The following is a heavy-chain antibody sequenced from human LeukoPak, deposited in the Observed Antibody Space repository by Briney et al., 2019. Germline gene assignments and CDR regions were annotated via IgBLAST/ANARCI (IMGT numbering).Heavy chain of an antibody. CDR3: ARDNSVGDIAWWFDP. CDR1: GYTFTSYY. J-gene: IGHJ5*02. CDR2: ISPSGAST. Sequence: ASVKVSCKASGYTFTSYYMHWVRQAPGQGPEWMGVISPSGASTTYAQTFQGRVTLTRDMSTSTDYLELSSLRSEDTAVYYCARDNSVGDIAWWFDPWGQGTLVTVSS. D-gene: IGHD3-16*02. V-gene: IGHV1-46*01.